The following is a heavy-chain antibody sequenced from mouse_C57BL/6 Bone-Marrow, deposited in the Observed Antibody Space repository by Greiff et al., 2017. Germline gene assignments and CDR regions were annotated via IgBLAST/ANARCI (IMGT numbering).Heavy chain of an antibody. D-gene: IGHD4-1*01. CDR1: GYAFSSSW. CDR2: IYPGDGDT. Sequence: QVQLQQSGPELVKPGASVKISCKASGYAFSSSWMNWVKQRPGKGLEWIGRIYPGDGDTNYNGKFKGKATLTADKSSSTAYMQLSSLTSEDSAVYFCAKLGWGYFDYWGQGTTLTVSS. J-gene: IGHJ2*01. V-gene: IGHV1-82*01. CDR3: AKLGWGYFDY.